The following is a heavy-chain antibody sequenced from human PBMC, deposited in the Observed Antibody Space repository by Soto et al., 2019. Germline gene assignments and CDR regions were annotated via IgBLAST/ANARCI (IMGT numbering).Heavy chain of an antibody. Sequence: PGGSLRLSCAASGFSFSSFWMDWVRQAPGKGLEWVSNINPDGSEKHYVDSVKGRFTISRDNARSSLYLQMSSLTAEDSALYYCLRSFDSWGQGNRVTV. CDR1: GFSFSSFW. CDR3: LRSFDS. J-gene: IGHJ4*02. CDR2: INPDGSEK. V-gene: IGHV3-7*01.